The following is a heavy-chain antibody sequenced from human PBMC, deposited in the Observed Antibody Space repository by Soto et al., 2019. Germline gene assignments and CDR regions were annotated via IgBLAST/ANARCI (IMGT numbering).Heavy chain of an antibody. CDR2: FIPIFRTA. CDR3: ARVGYNSPSMMLHGMDV. J-gene: IGHJ6*02. CDR1: RGTFSMYA. V-gene: IGHV1-69*01. Sequence: QVQLVQSGAEVKKPGSSVKVSCKASRGTFSMYAITWVRQAPGQGLEWMGGFIPIFRTANYAQKIQDRATITADESTSTAYMELSSLRFEDTAVYYCARVGYNSPSMMLHGMDVWGQGTTVTVSS. D-gene: IGHD6-19*01.